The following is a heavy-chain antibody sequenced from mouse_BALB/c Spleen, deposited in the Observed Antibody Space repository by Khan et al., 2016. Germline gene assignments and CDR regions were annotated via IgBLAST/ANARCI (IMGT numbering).Heavy chain of an antibody. J-gene: IGHJ2*01. CDR1: GYSITSDYV. Sequence: VQLQQSGPGLVKPSQSLSLTCTVTGYSITSDYVWNWIRQFPGDNLEWLGFISYSGSTIYNPSLKSRISITRDTSKNQFFLQLNSVTTDDTATYYCAVSHYYGYFDYWGQGTTLTVSS. CDR3: AVSHYYGYFDY. CDR2: ISYSGST. D-gene: IGHD1-2*01. V-gene: IGHV3-2*02.